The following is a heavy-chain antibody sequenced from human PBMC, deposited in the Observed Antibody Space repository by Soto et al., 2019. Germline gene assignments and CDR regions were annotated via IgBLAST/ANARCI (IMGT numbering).Heavy chain of an antibody. D-gene: IGHD3-22*01. Sequence: PSETLSLTCAVYGGSFSGYYWSWIRQPPGKGLEWIGEINHSGSTNHNPSLKSRVTISVDTSKNQFSLKLSSVTAADTAVYYCARGPYYYDSSGYNPAYYFDYWGQGTLVTVSS. CDR3: ARGPYYYDSSGYNPAYYFDY. CDR1: GGSFSGYY. V-gene: IGHV4-34*01. CDR2: INHSGST. J-gene: IGHJ4*02.